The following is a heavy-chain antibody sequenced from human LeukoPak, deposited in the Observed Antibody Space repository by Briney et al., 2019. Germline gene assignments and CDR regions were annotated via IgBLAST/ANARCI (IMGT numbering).Heavy chain of an antibody. CDR1: GFIFSSYA. CDR3: ARGSTSTAPGWVY. J-gene: IGHJ4*01. V-gene: IGHV3-23*01. Sequence: GGSLRLSCAASGFIFSSYAMTWVRQTPGKGLEWISGISGSGTSTYYADSVKGRFTISRDNSRNTVHLQIDNLRTEDTAVYYCARGSTSTAPGWVYWGHGTPVTVSS. D-gene: IGHD2-21*02. CDR2: ISGSGTST.